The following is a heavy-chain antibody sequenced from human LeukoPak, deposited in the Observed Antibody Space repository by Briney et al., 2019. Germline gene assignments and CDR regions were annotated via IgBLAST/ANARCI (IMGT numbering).Heavy chain of an antibody. Sequence: SETLSLTCTVSGGSISSSSYYWGWIRQPPGKGLEWIGYIYYSGSTNYNPSLKSRVTISVDTSKNQFSLKLSSVTAADTAVYYCAGGSGVRPKKFDYWGQGTLVTVSS. CDR3: AGGSGVRPKKFDY. CDR1: GGSISSSSYY. V-gene: IGHV4-61*05. CDR2: IYYSGST. J-gene: IGHJ4*02. D-gene: IGHD3-10*01.